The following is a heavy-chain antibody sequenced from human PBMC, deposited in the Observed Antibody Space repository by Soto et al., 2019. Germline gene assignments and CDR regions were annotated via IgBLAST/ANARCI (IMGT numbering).Heavy chain of an antibody. CDR1: GYSFISYW. D-gene: IGHD6-6*01. J-gene: IGHJ6*02. Sequence: ESLKISCKGSGYSFISYWISWVRQMPGKGLEWMGRIDPSDSYTDYSPSFQGHVTISADRSTNTIYLQWSSLKASDTAMYYCGRLLGIAARPDYYYGMDVWGQGTTVTVSS. CDR3: GRLLGIAARPDYYYGMDV. V-gene: IGHV5-10-1*01. CDR2: IDPSDSYT.